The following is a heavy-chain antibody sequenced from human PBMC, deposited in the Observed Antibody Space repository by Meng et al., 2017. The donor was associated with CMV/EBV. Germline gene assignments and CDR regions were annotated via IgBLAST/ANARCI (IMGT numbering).Heavy chain of an antibody. V-gene: IGHV1-8*03. Sequence: ASVKVSCKAPGYTFTSYDINWVRQATGQGLEWMGWMNPNSGNTGYAQKFQGRVTITRNTSISTAYMELSSLRSEDTAVYYCARGVPDYYDSSGYYNFDYWGQGTLVTVSS. CDR1: GYTFTSYD. D-gene: IGHD3-22*01. CDR2: MNPNSGNT. CDR3: ARGVPDYYDSSGYYNFDY. J-gene: IGHJ4*02.